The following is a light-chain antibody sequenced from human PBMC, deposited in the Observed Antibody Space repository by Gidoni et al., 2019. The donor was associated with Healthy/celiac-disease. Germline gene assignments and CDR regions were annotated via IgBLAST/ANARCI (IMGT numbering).Light chain of an antibody. J-gene: IGLJ2*01. Sequence: QSALTQPRSVSGSPGQSVTISCTGTSSDVGSYDYVSWYQQHPGKAPKLMIYDVIKRPSGVPDRFSGSKSGNTASLTISGLQAEDEADYYCCSYAGSFVVFGGGSKLTVL. CDR1: SSDVGSYDY. V-gene: IGLV2-11*01. CDR2: DVI. CDR3: CSYAGSFVV.